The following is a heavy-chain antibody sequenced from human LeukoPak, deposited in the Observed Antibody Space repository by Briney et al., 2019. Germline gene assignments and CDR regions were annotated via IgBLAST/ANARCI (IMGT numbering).Heavy chain of an antibody. CDR1: GGSISSYY. CDR2: IYSSGST. V-gene: IGHV4-4*07. Sequence: SETLSLTCTVSGGSISSYYWSWIGQPAGKGLEWIGRIYSSGSTNYNPSLKSRVTMSVETSKNQFSLQLSSVTAAETAVYYCASDYGDFHIDYWGQGTLVTVSS. J-gene: IGHJ4*02. D-gene: IGHD4-17*01. CDR3: ASDYGDFHIDY.